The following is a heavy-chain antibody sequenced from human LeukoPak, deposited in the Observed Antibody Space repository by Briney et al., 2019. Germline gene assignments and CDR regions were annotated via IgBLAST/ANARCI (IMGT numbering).Heavy chain of an antibody. CDR1: GYTFTGYY. CDR2: INPNSGGT. J-gene: IGHJ3*02. V-gene: IGHV1-2*02. Sequence: GASVKVSCKASGYTFTGYYMHWVRQAPGQGLEWMGWINPNSGGTNYAQKFQGRVTMTRDTSISTAYMELSRLRSDDTAVYYCARELDYYDSSGYGSKEHPPDAFDIWGQGTMVTVSS. D-gene: IGHD3-22*01. CDR3: ARELDYYDSSGYGSKEHPPDAFDI.